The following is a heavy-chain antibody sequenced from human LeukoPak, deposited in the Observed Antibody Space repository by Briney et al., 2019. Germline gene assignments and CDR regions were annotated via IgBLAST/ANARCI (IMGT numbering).Heavy chain of an antibody. J-gene: IGHJ5*02. V-gene: IGHV4-34*01. D-gene: IGHD2-2*02. Sequence: SETLSLTCAVYGGSFSGYYWSWIRQPPRKGLGWVGEINHSGSTNYNPSLKSRVTISVDTSKNQFSLKLSSVTAADTAVYYCARETHRGAISPWGQGNLVTVSS. CDR1: GGSFSGYY. CDR2: INHSGST. CDR3: ARETHRGAISP.